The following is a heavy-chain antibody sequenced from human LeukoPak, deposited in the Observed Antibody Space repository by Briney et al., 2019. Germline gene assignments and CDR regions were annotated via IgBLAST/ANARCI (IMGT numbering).Heavy chain of an antibody. CDR2: IYTSGST. CDR3: AREGSGWYDAVFDY. D-gene: IGHD6-19*01. J-gene: IGHJ4*02. V-gene: IGHV4-4*07. Sequence: SETLSLTCTVSGGSISSYYWSWIRQPAGKGLEWIGRIYTSGSTNYDPSLKSRVTMSVDTSKNQFSLKLSSVTAADTAVYYCAREGSGWYDAVFDYWGQGTLVTVSS. CDR1: GGSISSYY.